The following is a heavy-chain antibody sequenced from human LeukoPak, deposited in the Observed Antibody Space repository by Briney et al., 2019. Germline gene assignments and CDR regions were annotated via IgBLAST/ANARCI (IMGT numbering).Heavy chain of an antibody. D-gene: IGHD3-22*01. V-gene: IGHV1-69*13. Sequence: SVKVSCKASGGSFSRYAISWVRQAPGQGLEWMGGIIPMFGTANYAQKFQGRVTITADESTRTAYMELRTLRSEDTAIYYCARGSGETGGYYYVYWGRGTPVTVSS. CDR3: ARGSGETGGYYYVY. CDR2: IIPMFGTA. CDR1: GGSFSRYA. J-gene: IGHJ4*02.